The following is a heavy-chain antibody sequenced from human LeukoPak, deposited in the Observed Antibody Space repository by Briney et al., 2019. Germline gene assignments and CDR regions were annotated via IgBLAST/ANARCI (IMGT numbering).Heavy chain of an antibody. J-gene: IGHJ4*02. Sequence: GGSLRLSCSTSGFTFSNHFMHWVRQAPGKGLEYVSSIGPNGASTLYADSVKGRFTISRDNSKNALYLQLTSLRLQDTALYYCVKDLTGTWSFDYWGQGTLVTVSS. CDR2: IGPNGAST. CDR3: VKDLTGTWSFDY. CDR1: GFTFSNHF. V-gene: IGHV3-64D*06. D-gene: IGHD3-9*01.